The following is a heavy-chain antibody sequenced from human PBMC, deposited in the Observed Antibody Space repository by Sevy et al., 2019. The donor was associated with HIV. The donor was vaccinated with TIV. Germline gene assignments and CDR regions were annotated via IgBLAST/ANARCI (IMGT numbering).Heavy chain of an antibody. CDR1: GGSISSSSYY. J-gene: IGHJ6*03. Sequence: SETLSLTCTVSGGSISSSSYYWGWIRQPPGKGLEWIGSIYYSGSTYYNPSLKSRVTISVDTSKNQFSLKLSSVTAADTAVYYCAPWGDMDVWGKGTTVTVSS. CDR2: IYYSGST. CDR3: APWGDMDV. D-gene: IGHD3-16*01. V-gene: IGHV4-39*01.